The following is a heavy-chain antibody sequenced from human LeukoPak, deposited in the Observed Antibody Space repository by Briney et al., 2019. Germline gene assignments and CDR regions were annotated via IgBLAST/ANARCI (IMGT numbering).Heavy chain of an antibody. Sequence: ASVKVSCKASGGTFSSYAISWVRQAPGQGLEWMGRITPNLGIANYAQKFQGRVTITADKSTSTAYMELSSLRSEDTAVYYCARATTEFYYYDSSGYGDWGQGTLVTVSS. V-gene: IGHV1-69*04. CDR1: GGTFSSYA. J-gene: IGHJ4*02. CDR2: ITPNLGIA. D-gene: IGHD3-22*01. CDR3: ARATTEFYYYDSSGYGD.